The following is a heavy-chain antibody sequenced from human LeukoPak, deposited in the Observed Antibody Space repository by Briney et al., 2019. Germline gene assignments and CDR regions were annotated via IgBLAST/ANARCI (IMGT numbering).Heavy chain of an antibody. D-gene: IGHD2-15*01. CDR3: ARRYCSGGSCYSEYDYFDY. Sequence: SGPALVKPTQTLTLTCTFSGFSLSTSGMCVSWIRQPPGKALEWLARIDWDDDKYYSASLKTRLTISRDTSKNQVVLTMTNMDPVDTARYYCARRYCSGGSCYSEYDYFDYWGRGTLVTVSS. CDR2: IDWDDDK. V-gene: IGHV2-70*11. J-gene: IGHJ4*02. CDR1: GFSLSTSGMC.